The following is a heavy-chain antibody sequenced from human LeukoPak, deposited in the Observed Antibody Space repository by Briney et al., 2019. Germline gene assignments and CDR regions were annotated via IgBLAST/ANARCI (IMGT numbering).Heavy chain of an antibody. CDR1: GFTFDDYA. D-gene: IGHD3-22*01. CDR2: ISWNSGSI. CDR3: AKDTLGGDYYDTGGLFDY. J-gene: IGHJ4*02. Sequence: GGSLRLSCAASGFTFDDYAMHWVRQAPGKGLEWVSGISWNSGSIGYADSVKGRFTIPRDNAKNSLYLQMNSLRAEDTALYFCAKDTLGGDYYDTGGLFDYWGQGTLVTVSS. V-gene: IGHV3-9*01.